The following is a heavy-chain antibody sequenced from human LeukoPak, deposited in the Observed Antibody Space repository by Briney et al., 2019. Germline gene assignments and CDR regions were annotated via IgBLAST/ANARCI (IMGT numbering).Heavy chain of an antibody. CDR2: ISSSSSTI. CDR1: VFTFSSYS. D-gene: IGHD3-10*01. V-gene: IGHV3-48*02. Sequence: GGSLRLSCAASVFTFSSYSMIWVRQAPGKGLEWVSYISSSSSTIYYADSVKGRFTISRDNAKNSLYLQMNSLRDEDTAVHYRARYLSGRYAFDIWGQGTMVTVSS. J-gene: IGHJ3*02. CDR3: ARYLSGRYAFDI.